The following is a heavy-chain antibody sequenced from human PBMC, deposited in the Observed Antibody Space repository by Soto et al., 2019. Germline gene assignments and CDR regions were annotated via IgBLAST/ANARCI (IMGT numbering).Heavy chain of an antibody. J-gene: IGHJ6*02. CDR2: IKQDGSEK. D-gene: IGHD3-16*01. CDR3: ARDWGSSYYYGMDV. CDR1: GSTFSSYW. V-gene: IGHV3-7*01. Sequence: GGSLRLSCAAPGSTFSSYWMSWVRQAPGKGLEWVANIKQDGSEKYYVDSVKGRFTISRDNAKNSLYLQMNSLRAEDTAVYYCARDWGSSYYYGMDVWGQGTTVTVSS.